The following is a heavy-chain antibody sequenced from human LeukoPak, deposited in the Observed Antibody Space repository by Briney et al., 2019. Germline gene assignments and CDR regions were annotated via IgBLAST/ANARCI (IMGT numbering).Heavy chain of an antibody. D-gene: IGHD5-24*01. CDR2: INRSGST. CDR3: ARGRDPY. Sequence: NPSETLSLTCAVYGGSFSGYYWTWIRQPPGRGLEWIGEINRSGSTNYNPSLKSRVTISVDTSKRQFSLKLNPVTAADTAMYYCARGRDPYWGQGTLVTVSS. J-gene: IGHJ4*02. CDR1: GGSFSGYY. V-gene: IGHV4-34*01.